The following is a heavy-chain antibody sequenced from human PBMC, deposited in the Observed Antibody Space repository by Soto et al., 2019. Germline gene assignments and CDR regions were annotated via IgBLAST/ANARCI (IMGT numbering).Heavy chain of an antibody. CDR3: ATGGRRTTVTLEGDY. CDR1: GFTFSNYA. D-gene: IGHD4-17*01. V-gene: IGHV3-33*01. J-gene: IGHJ4*02. CDR2: IWYDGNNK. Sequence: QVQLVESGGGVVQPGRSLRLSCAASGFTFSNYAMHWVRQAPGKGLEWVAVIWYDGNNKYHADSVKGRFTISRDNPKKTLDLQMNSLRVEEPAVYYCATGGRRTTVTLEGDYWGQGTLGTVSS.